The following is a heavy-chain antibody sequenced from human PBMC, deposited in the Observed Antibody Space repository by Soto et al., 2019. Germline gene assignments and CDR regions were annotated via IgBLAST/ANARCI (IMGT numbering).Heavy chain of an antibody. CDR2: ISSSGSTI. CDR3: SRARSYRDY. V-gene: IGHV3-48*03. J-gene: IGHJ4*02. D-gene: IGHD1-26*01. Sequence: EVQLVESGGGLVQPGGSLRLSCAASGFTFSSYEMNWVRQAPGTGLEWVSYISSSGSTIYYADSVKGRFTISRDNAKNSLYLQMNSLRAEDTAVYYCSRARSYRDYWGQGTLVTVSS. CDR1: GFTFSSYE.